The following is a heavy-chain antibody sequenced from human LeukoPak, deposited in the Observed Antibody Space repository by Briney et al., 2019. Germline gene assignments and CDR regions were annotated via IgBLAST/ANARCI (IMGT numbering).Heavy chain of an antibody. CDR3: AKETSGSYYFDY. CDR2: ISYDGSNK. D-gene: IGHD1-26*01. J-gene: IGHJ4*02. Sequence: GGSLRLSCAASGFTFSSYAMHWVRQAPGKGLEWVAVISYDGSNKYYADSVKGRFTISRDNSKNTLYLQMNSLRAEDTAVYYCAKETSGSYYFDYWGQGTLVTVSS. V-gene: IGHV3-30-3*01. CDR1: GFTFSSYA.